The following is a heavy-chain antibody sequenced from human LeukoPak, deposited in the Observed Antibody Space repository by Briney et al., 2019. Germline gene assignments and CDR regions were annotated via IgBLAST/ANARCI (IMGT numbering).Heavy chain of an antibody. CDR3: ARETYPKYYFDY. Sequence: GSLRLSCAASGFTFSSYAMSWVRQAPGKGLEWVSAISGSGGSTYYADSVKGRFTISRDNSKNTLYLHMNSLRAGDTAVYYCARETYPKYYFDYWGQGTLVTVSS. J-gene: IGHJ4*02. D-gene: IGHD2-2*02. CDR2: ISGSGGST. CDR1: GFTFSSYA. V-gene: IGHV3-23*01.